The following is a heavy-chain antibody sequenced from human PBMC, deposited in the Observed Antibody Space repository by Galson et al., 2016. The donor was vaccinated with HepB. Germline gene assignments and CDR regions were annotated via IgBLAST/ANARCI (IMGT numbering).Heavy chain of an antibody. J-gene: IGHJ5*02. Sequence: QSGAEVKKPGESLKISCKGSGYGFKSHWIAWVRQMPGKGLEWMGTIYPGDSDTRYSPSFEGQVTISADKAINTANLQWDNLKGSDTAIYFCARLVRYCSNSTSGYPQGPANWFDPWGEGTLVFGSS. CDR2: IYPGDSDT. CDR3: ARLVRYCSNSTSGYPQGPANWFDP. V-gene: IGHV5-51*01. CDR1: GYGFKSHW. D-gene: IGHD2/OR15-2a*01.